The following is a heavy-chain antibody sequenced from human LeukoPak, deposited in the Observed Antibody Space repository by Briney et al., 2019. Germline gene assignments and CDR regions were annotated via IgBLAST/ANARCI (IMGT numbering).Heavy chain of an antibody. CDR2: INPNSGGT. Sequence: ASVKVSCKASGYTFTGYYMHWVRQAPGQGLEWMGWINPNSGGTNYAQKFQGRVTMTRDTSPSTAYMELSRLRYDDTAVYYCARSPPPDYVWGSYRSDLGYWGQGTLVTVSS. D-gene: IGHD3-16*02. CDR3: ARSPPPDYVWGSYRSDLGY. CDR1: GYTFTGYY. J-gene: IGHJ4*02. V-gene: IGHV1-2*02.